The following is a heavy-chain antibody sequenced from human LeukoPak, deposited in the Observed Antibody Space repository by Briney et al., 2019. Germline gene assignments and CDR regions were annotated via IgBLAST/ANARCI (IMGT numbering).Heavy chain of an antibody. J-gene: IGHJ4*02. CDR1: GFTFSTYW. V-gene: IGHV3-9*01. Sequence: GGSLRLSCSASGFTFSTYWMSWVRQAPGKGLEWVSGISWNSGTIDYADSVRGRFTISRDNAKNSLYLQMDSLRVEDTAFYYCAKDNRRHYTSGPNPDSLHWGQGALVTVSS. CDR3: AKDNRRHYTSGPNPDSLH. D-gene: IGHD6-19*01. CDR2: ISWNSGTI.